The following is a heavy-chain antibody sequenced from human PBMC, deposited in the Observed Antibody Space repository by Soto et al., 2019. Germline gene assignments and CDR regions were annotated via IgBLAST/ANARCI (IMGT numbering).Heavy chain of an antibody. D-gene: IGHD5-18*01. CDR3: AKDNKAMVSNYYYAMDV. Sequence: GGSLRLSCAASGFTFTLYGMHWVRQAPGKGLEWVAVISFHGGNKYYADSVKGRFTISRDNSKNTLYLQMNSLRAEDTAVYYCAKDNKAMVSNYYYAMDVWGQGTKVTVSS. CDR1: GFTFTLYG. CDR2: ISFHGGNK. J-gene: IGHJ6*02. V-gene: IGHV3-30*18.